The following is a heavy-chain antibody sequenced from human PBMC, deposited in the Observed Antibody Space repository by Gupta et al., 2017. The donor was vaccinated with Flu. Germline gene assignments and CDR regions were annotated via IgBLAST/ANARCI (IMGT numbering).Heavy chain of an antibody. J-gene: IGHJ5*01. CDR1: GGSISNCY. Sequence: QAPLQESGPGLVKPSETLSLTCTVSGGSISNCYWNWIRQTPGKGLEWIGYFYYSGSTNYSPSLKRRVTISIDTSKNQFSLKLTSVTAADTAVYYCARQAEGFDSWGQGTLGTVSS. CDR2: FYYSGST. V-gene: IGHV4-59*08. CDR3: ARQAEGFDS.